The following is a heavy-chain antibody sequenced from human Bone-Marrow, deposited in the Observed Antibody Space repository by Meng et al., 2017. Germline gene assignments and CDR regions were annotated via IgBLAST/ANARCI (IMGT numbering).Heavy chain of an antibody. CDR3: ARWSSDRGYYTHFDY. Sequence: SVKVSCKASGYTFTGYYLHWVRQAPGQGLEWMGWINPNTGDTNYAQHFQGRVTMTRDTFVSTAHMELTRLRSDDTAVYYCARWSSDRGYYTHFDYWGQGTLVTVSS. CDR2: INPNTGDT. D-gene: IGHD3-3*01. V-gene: IGHV1-2*02. J-gene: IGHJ4*02. CDR1: GYTFTGYY.